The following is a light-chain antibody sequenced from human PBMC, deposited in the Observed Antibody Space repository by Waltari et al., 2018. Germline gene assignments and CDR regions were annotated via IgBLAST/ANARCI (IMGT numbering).Light chain of an antibody. CDR3: QHYLRLPVT. V-gene: IGKV3-20*01. J-gene: IGKJ1*01. CDR1: RSVTRA. Sequence: EIVLTQSPGTLSLSPGESATLSCRTSRSVTRALAWYQQKPGQAPRLLIYGASNRATCIPDRFSGSGSGTDFSLTISSLEPEDFAVYYCQHYLRLPVTFGQGTKVEVK. CDR2: GAS.